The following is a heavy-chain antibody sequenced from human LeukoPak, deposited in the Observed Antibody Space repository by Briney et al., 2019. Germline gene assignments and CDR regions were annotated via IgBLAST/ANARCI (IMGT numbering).Heavy chain of an antibody. J-gene: IGHJ4*02. Sequence: PGGSLRLPCAVSGFTFSDYYMSWIRQAPGKGLEWVSYISSGGSTISHADSVKGRFTISRDNAENSMYLQMNSLKGEDTAVYYCARRAVAGRCFDYWGQGPLVTVSS. V-gene: IGHV3-11*01. CDR2: ISSGGSTI. D-gene: IGHD6-13*01. CDR3: ARRAVAGRCFDY. CDR1: GFTFSDYY.